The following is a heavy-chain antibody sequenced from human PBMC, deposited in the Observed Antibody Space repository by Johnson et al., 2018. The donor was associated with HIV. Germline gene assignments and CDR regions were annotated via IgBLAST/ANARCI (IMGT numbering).Heavy chain of an antibody. CDR1: GFTFSSSA. V-gene: IGHV3-7*02. J-gene: IGHJ3*02. D-gene: IGHD2-15*01. CDR3: ARTPIRTSDTGAFDI. CDR2: IKQDGSEK. Sequence: VQLVESGGGLVKPGGSLRLSCAASGFTFSSSALHWVRQAPGTGLEWVANIKQDGSEKYYVDSVKGRFTISRDNAKNSLYLQMNSLRAEDTAVYYCARTPIRTSDTGAFDIWGQGTMVTVSS.